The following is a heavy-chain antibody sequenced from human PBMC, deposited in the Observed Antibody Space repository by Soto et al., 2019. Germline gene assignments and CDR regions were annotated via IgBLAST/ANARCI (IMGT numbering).Heavy chain of an antibody. D-gene: IGHD2-15*01. CDR2: IGANNGDT. CDR3: ARDCRGAEGFVP. V-gene: IGHV1-18*01. Sequence: QVQLVQSGPEVKKPGASVKISCKASVYTFSTYGFSWVRQAPGQGLEWMGWIGANNGDTTYAQNLKGRVPMTTDTATTTPDMELRSLTSDATAGYFFARDCRGAEGFVPWGQGTLVTVSS. CDR1: VYTFSTYG. J-gene: IGHJ5*02.